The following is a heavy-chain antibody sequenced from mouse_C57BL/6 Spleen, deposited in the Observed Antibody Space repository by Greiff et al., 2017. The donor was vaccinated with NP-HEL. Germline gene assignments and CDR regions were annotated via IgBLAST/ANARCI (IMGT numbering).Heavy chain of an antibody. J-gene: IGHJ1*03. Sequence: VQLQQPGAELVKPGASVKLSCKASGYTFTSYWMHWVKQRPGQGLEWIGMIHPNSGSTNYNEKFKSKATLTVDKSSSTAYMQLSSLTSEDSAVYYCARGRAYYDYGSRYFDVWGTGTTVTVSS. CDR1: GYTFTSYW. CDR2: IHPNSGST. V-gene: IGHV1-64*01. D-gene: IGHD2-4*01. CDR3: ARGRAYYDYGSRYFDV.